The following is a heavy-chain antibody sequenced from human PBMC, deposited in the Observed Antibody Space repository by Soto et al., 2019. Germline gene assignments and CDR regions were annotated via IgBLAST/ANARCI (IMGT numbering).Heavy chain of an antibody. CDR1: GYTFTSYG. CDR2: ISAYNGNT. Sequence: ASVKVSCKASGYTFTSYGISWVRQAPGQGLEWMGWISAYNGNTNYAQKLQGRVTMTTDTSTSTAYMGLRSLRSDDTAVYYCARVETGYSSSWYNYWGQGTLVTVSS. CDR3: ARVETGYSSSWYNY. V-gene: IGHV1-18*01. J-gene: IGHJ4*02. D-gene: IGHD6-13*01.